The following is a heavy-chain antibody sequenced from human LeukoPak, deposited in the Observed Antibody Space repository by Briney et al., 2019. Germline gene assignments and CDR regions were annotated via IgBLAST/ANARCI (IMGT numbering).Heavy chain of an antibody. CDR2: IKQDGSEK. V-gene: IGHV3-7*01. CDR1: GFTFSSYW. J-gene: IGHJ4*02. D-gene: IGHD3-22*01. CDR3: ARVGKRRADSSGYYAYYFDY. Sequence: PGGSLRLSCAASGFTFSSYWMSWVRQAPGKGLEWVANIKQDGSEKYYVDSVKGRFTISRDNAKNSLYLQMNSLRAEDTAVYYCARVGKRRADSSGYYAYYFDYWGQGTLVTVSS.